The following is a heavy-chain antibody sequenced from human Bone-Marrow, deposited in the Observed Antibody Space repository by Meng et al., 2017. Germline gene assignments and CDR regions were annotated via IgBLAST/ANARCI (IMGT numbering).Heavy chain of an antibody. Sequence: GESLKISCAASGFTFSSYAMHWVRQAPGKGLEWVAVISYDGSNKYYADSVKGRFTISRDNSKNTLYLQMNSLRAEDTALYYCARDRYCGGDCGMVLDYWGQGTLVTVSS. J-gene: IGHJ4*02. CDR1: GFTFSSYA. CDR2: ISYDGSNK. CDR3: ARDRYCGGDCGMVLDY. V-gene: IGHV3-30*04. D-gene: IGHD2-21*02.